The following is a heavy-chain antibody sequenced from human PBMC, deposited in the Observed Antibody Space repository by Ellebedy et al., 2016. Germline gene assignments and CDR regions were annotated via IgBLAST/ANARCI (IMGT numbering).Heavy chain of an antibody. CDR2: IYYSGST. CDR1: GGSISSYY. CDR3: ARGLLYYDFWSGYYKGAGDYYYGMDV. V-gene: IGHV4-59*01. Sequence: GSLRLSCTVSGGSISSYYWSWIRQPPGKGLEWIGYIYYSGSTNYNPSLKSRVTISVDTSKNQFSLKLSSVTAADTAVYYCARGLLYYDFWSGYYKGAGDYYYGMDVWGQGTTVTVSS. D-gene: IGHD3-3*01. J-gene: IGHJ6*02.